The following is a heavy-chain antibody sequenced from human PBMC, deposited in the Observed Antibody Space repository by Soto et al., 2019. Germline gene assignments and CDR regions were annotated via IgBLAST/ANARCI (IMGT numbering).Heavy chain of an antibody. D-gene: IGHD2-2*01. V-gene: IGHV4-59*01. CDR2: IYYSGST. Sequence: SETLSLTCTVSGGSISSYYWSWIRQPPGKGLESIGYIYYSGSTNYNPSLKSRVTISVDTSKNQFSLKLSSVTAADTAVYYCARSVVVVVPAAWDWFDPWGQGTLVTVSS. CDR3: ARSVVVVVPAAWDWFDP. J-gene: IGHJ5*02. CDR1: GGSISSYY.